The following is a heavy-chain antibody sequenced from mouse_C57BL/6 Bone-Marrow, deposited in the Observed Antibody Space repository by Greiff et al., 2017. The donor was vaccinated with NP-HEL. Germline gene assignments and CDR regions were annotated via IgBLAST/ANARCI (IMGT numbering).Heavy chain of an antibody. V-gene: IGHV10-1*01. Sequence: GGGLVQPKGSLKLSCAASGFSFNTYAMNWVRQAPGKGLEWVARIRSKSNNYATYYADSVKDRFTISRDDSESMLYLQMNNLKTEDTAMYYCVRHSGYFDYWGQGTTLTVSS. CDR1: GFSFNTYA. CDR2: IRSKSNNYAT. J-gene: IGHJ2*01. CDR3: VRHSGYFDY.